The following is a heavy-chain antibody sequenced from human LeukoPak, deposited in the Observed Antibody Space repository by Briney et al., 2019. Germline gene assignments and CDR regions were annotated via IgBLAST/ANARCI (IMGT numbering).Heavy chain of an antibody. J-gene: IGHJ6*02. CDR1: GFILSNHW. CDR3: ARNNDMDV. V-gene: IGHV3-7*03. D-gene: IGHD1/OR15-1a*01. CDR2: MNKDGSEK. Sequence: PGGSPRLSCAASGFILSNHWMTWVRQAPGKGPEWVANMNKDGSEKYYVDSVEGRFTISRDTAKNSLYLQMNNLRAEDTALYHCARNNDMDVWGQGTTVIVSS.